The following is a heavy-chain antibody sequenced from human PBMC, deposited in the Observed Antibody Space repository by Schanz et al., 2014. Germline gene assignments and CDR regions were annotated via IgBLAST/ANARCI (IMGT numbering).Heavy chain of an antibody. CDR1: GFTFSSYT. Sequence: AASGFTFSSYTMNWVRQAPGKGLEWVARIKSESDGGTTDYAAPVQGRFTISRDDSKSTLYLQMNSLKTEDTAVYYCTTPDYYGSGSYSDAFDIWGQGTKVTVSS. CDR2: IKSESDGGTT. D-gene: IGHD3-10*01. J-gene: IGHJ3*02. V-gene: IGHV3-15*01. CDR3: TTPDYYGSGSYSDAFDI.